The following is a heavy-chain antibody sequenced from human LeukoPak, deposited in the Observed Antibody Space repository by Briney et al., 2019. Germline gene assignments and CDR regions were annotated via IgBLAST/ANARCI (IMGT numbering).Heavy chain of an antibody. CDR3: ARDVYGDGYNSFDY. CDR1: GFIVSSNH. J-gene: IGHJ4*02. Sequence: GGSLRLSCAVSGFIVSSNHMNWVRKAPGKALEWVSVIYSCGYSGGGPFYADSVKGRFTTSSDSSKNTLFLQMNSLRAEDTAVYYCARDVYGDGYNSFDYWGLGILVTVSS. D-gene: IGHD5-24*01. V-gene: IGHV3-66*01. CDR2: IYSCGYSGGGP.